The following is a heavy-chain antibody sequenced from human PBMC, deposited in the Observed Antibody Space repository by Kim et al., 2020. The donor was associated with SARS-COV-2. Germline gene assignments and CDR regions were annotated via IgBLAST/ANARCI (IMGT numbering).Heavy chain of an antibody. CDR3: VREVHSNFGY. V-gene: IGHV1-46*01. CDR2: T. Sequence: TNYARMFQGRVTMTTDTSTSTVYMELSSMRSEDTAVYYCVREVHSNFGYWGQGTLVTVSS. J-gene: IGHJ4*02.